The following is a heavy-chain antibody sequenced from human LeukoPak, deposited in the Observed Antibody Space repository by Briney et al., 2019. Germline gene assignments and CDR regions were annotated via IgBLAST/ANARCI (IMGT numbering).Heavy chain of an antibody. Sequence: ASVKVSCKASGYTLSDYYMHWVRQAPGQGLEWMGWINPNSGGTNYAQKFQGRVTMTRDTSISTAYMELSRLRSADTAVYYCARSGGPYDFWSGYLYWGQGTLVTVSS. J-gene: IGHJ4*02. CDR1: GYTLSDYY. D-gene: IGHD3-3*01. CDR2: INPNSGGT. V-gene: IGHV1-2*02. CDR3: ARSGGPYDFWSGYLY.